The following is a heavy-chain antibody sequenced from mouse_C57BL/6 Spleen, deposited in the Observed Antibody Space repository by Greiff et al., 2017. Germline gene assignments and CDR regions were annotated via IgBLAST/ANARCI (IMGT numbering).Heavy chain of an antibody. CDR3: ARGVDGYDEGFAD. CDR2: INPNNGGT. Sequence: EVQLKQSGPELVKPGASVKMSCKASGYTFTDYNMHWVKQSHGKSLEWIGYINPNNGGTSYNQKFKGKATLTVNKYSSTAYMELRSLTSEDSAVYYCARGVDGYDEGFADWGQGTLVTVSA. J-gene: IGHJ3*01. V-gene: IGHV1-22*01. CDR1: GYTFTDYN. D-gene: IGHD2-2*01.